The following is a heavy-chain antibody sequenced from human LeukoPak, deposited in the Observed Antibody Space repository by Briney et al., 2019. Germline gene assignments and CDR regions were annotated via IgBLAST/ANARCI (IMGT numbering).Heavy chain of an antibody. J-gene: IGHJ3*02. Sequence: PSETLSLTCTVSGGSISSYYWSWIRQPPGKGLECIGYIYYSGRTNNNPSLKSRVIISVDTSKNQLSLKLSSVTAADTAVYYCARGQDGYNLDAFDIWGQGTMVTVSS. V-gene: IGHV4-59*01. D-gene: IGHD5-24*01. CDR2: IYYSGRT. CDR1: GGSISSYY. CDR3: ARGQDGYNLDAFDI.